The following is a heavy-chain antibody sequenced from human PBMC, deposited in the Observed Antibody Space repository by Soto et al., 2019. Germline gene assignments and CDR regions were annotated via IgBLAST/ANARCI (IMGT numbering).Heavy chain of an antibody. CDR1: GGSFSGYY. D-gene: IGHD2-21*02. Sequence: QVQLQQWGAGLLKPSETLSLTCAVYGGSFSGYYWSWIRQPPGKGLEWIGEINHSGSTNYNPPLTSRATXSXDXXKTQFSLKLSSVTAADTAVYYCAREYGGNSGTFDYWGQGTLVTVSS. CDR3: AREYGGNSGTFDY. J-gene: IGHJ4*02. V-gene: IGHV4-34*01. CDR2: INHSGST.